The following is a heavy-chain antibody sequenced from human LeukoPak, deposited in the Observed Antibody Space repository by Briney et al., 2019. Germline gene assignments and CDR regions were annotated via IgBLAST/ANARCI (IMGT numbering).Heavy chain of an antibody. Sequence: GGSLRLSCAASGFTFSSYDMHWVRQATGKGLEWVSAIGTAGDTYYPGSVKGRLTISRENAKNSLYLQMNSLRAGDTAVYYCARGLSSGWSNWFDPWGQGTLVTVSS. CDR2: IGTAGDT. CDR3: ARGLSSGWSNWFDP. D-gene: IGHD6-19*01. V-gene: IGHV3-13*01. CDR1: GFTFSSYD. J-gene: IGHJ5*02.